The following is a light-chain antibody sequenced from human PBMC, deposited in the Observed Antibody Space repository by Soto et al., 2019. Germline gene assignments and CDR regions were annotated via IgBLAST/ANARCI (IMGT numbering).Light chain of an antibody. CDR1: PSIGSY. J-gene: IGKJ2*01. Sequence: HLTQAPSLLSASVGDRVTITCRASPSIGSYLNWYQHKPGEAPKLLIFAADTLKSGVPSRFSGSGFNKEFTLTVTSLQPEDFATYYCQQNYGVPYTFGLGTRVEIK. CDR3: QQNYGVPYT. V-gene: IGKV1-39*01. CDR2: AAD.